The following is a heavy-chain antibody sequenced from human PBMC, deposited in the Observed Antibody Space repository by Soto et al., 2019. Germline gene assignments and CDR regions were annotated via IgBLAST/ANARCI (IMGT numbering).Heavy chain of an antibody. V-gene: IGHV3-48*03. CDR2: ISSSTNTM. J-gene: IGHJ5*02. D-gene: IGHD3-22*01. CDR1: GFTFSSYE. Sequence: PGGSLRLSCAASGFTFSSYEMNWVRRAPGKGLEWISYISSSTNTMHYADSVKGRFTISRDNAKNSLYLQMNSLRAEDTAVYYCARGVYDSNGYSYPWGQGTLVTVSS. CDR3: ARGVYDSNGYSYP.